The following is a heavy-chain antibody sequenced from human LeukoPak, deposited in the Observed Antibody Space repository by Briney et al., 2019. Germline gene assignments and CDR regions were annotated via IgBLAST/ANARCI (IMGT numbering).Heavy chain of an antibody. CDR1: GGSISSYY. CDR2: IYYSGST. J-gene: IGHJ4*02. CDR3: ARDTYDSSGYCHDY. Sequence: SETLSLTCTVSGGSISSYYWSWIRQPPGKGLEWIGYIYYSGSTNYNPSLKSRVTISVDTSKNQFSLKLSSVTAADTAVYYCARDTYDSSGYCHDYWGQGTLVTVSS. V-gene: IGHV4-59*01. D-gene: IGHD3-22*01.